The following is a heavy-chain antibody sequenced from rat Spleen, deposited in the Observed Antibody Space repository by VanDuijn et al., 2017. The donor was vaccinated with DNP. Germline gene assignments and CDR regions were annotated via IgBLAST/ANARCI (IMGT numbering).Heavy chain of an antibody. D-gene: IGHD4-3*01. CDR1: GYSITSSY. CDR2: ISYSGST. V-gene: IGHV3-1*01. CDR3: AGGGGGIWFAY. J-gene: IGHJ3*01. Sequence: EVQLQESGPGLVKPSQSLSLTCSVTGYSITSSYRWNWSRKFPGNKMEWIGYISYSGSTSYNPSLKSRLSITRDTSKNQSILQLNSVTTEDTATYYCAGGGGGIWFAYWGQGTLVTVSS.